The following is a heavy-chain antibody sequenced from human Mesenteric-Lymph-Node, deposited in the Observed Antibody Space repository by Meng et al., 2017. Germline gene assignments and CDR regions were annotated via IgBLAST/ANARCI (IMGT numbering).Heavy chain of an antibody. V-gene: IGHV3-33*01. Sequence: GESLKISCAASGFTFSSYGMHWVRQAPGKGLEWVAVIWYDGSNKYYADSVKGRFTISRDNSKNTLYLQMNSLRAEDTAVYYCARGYSSGWYGDGEYFQHWARAPWSPSPQ. CDR1: GFTFSSYG. D-gene: IGHD6-19*01. CDR3: ARGYSSGWYGDGEYFQH. CDR2: IWYDGSNK. J-gene: IGHJ1*01.